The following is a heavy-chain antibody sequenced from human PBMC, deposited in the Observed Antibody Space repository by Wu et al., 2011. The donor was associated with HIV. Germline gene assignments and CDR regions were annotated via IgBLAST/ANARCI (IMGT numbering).Heavy chain of an antibody. J-gene: IGHJ3*02. V-gene: IGHV1-2*02. Sequence: QVQLEQSGAEVKKPGASVQVSCKASGYPFTKYYMHWVRQAPGQGLEWMGSVNPNSGGTSYAQKFQGRVTMTRDRSISTAYMELSRLRSDDTAVYYCARRNDAFGEAFDIWGQGTMVTVSS. CDR1: GYPFTKYY. D-gene: IGHD1-1*01. CDR2: VNPNSGGT. CDR3: ARRNDAFGEAFDI.